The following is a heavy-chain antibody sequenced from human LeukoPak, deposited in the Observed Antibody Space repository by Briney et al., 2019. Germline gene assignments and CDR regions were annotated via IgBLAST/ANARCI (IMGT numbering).Heavy chain of an antibody. Sequence: PGGSLRLSCAASGFTFSSYAINWVRQAPGKGLEWVSSISSGSSYIYYADSVKGRFTISRDNAKNSLYLQMNSLRVEDTAVYYCARDQYYDSSGYYLYWGQGSLVTVSS. V-gene: IGHV3-21*01. CDR2: ISSGSSYI. CDR1: GFTFSSYA. CDR3: ARDQYYDSSGYYLY. D-gene: IGHD3-22*01. J-gene: IGHJ4*02.